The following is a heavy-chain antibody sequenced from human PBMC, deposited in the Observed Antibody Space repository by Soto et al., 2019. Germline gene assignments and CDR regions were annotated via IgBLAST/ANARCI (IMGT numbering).Heavy chain of an antibody. V-gene: IGHV1-2*04. CDR3: ARGKRYDSSGYYLTAFDY. CDR2: INPNSGGT. J-gene: IGHJ4*02. D-gene: IGHD3-22*01. CDR1: GYTFTGYY. Sequence: ASVKVSCKASGYTFTGYYMHWVRQAPGQGLEWMGWINPNSGGTNYAQKFQGWVTMTRDTSISTAYMELSRLRSDDTAVYYCARGKRYDSSGYYLTAFDYWGQGALVTVSS.